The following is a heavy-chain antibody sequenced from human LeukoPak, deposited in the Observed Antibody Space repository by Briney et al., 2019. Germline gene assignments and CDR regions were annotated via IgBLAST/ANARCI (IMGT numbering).Heavy chain of an antibody. CDR1: SDSIGSSNW. CDR2: ISLGGNT. D-gene: IGHD7-27*01. CDR3: ASNWGYSQGH. J-gene: IGHJ4*02. Sequence: SETLSLTCTVSSDSIGSSNWWSWVRQTPGKGLEWIGEISLGGNTNHNPSLRSRVTISVDQSKNQLFLKLTSVTAADTAIYYCASNWGYSQGHWGQGILVTVSS. V-gene: IGHV4-4*02.